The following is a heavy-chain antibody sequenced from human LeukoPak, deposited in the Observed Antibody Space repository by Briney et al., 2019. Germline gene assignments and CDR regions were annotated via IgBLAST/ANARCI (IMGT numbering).Heavy chain of an antibody. Sequence: SETLSLTCTVSGGSVSSGSYYWSWIRQPPGKGLEWIGYIYYSGSTNYNPSLKSRVTISVDTSKNQFSLKLSSVTAAGTAVYYCAGSSARPLDYWGQGTLVTVSS. D-gene: IGHD1-26*01. CDR3: AGSSARPLDY. CDR2: IYYSGST. J-gene: IGHJ4*02. CDR1: GGSVSSGSYY. V-gene: IGHV4-61*01.